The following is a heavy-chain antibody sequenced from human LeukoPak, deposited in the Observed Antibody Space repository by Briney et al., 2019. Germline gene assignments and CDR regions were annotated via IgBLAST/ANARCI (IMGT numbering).Heavy chain of an antibody. Sequence: GGSLRLSCAASGFIFSSFAMNWVRQAPGKGLEWVSYISSTYDIYYSASVRGRFTISRGNAKNSLYLQMSSLRDEDTAVYYCARDHNWGFDYWGQGTLVAVSS. J-gene: IGHJ4*02. CDR2: ISSTYDI. CDR1: GFIFSSFA. CDR3: ARDHNWGFDY. V-gene: IGHV3-48*02. D-gene: IGHD7-27*01.